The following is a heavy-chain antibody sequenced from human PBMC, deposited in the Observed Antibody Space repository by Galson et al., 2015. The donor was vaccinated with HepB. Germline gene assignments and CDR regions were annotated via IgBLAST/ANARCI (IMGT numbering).Heavy chain of an antibody. CDR1: GFTFSSYW. Sequence: SLRLSCAASGFTFSSYWMHWVRQAPGKGLVWVSRINSDGSSTSYADSVKGRFTISRDNAKNTLYLQMNSLRAEDTAVYYCAGGNSPNTDLYDILTGQWAHYYYYGMDVWGQGTTVTVSS. V-gene: IGHV3-74*01. J-gene: IGHJ6*02. CDR3: AGGNSPNTDLYDILTGQWAHYYYYGMDV. CDR2: INSDGSST. D-gene: IGHD3-9*01.